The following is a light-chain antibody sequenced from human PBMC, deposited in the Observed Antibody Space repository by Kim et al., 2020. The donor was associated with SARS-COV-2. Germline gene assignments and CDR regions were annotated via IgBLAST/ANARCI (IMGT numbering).Light chain of an antibody. CDR1: SSDIGYYNY. CDR2: DVR. CDR3: SSYTSSTTWV. Sequence: QSALTQPASVSGSPGQSITISCTGTSSDIGYYNYVSWYQQHPGKAPKLMIYDVRNRPSGISDRFSGSKSGNTASLTISGLQSEDEADYYCSSYTSSTTWVFGGGTKVTVL. V-gene: IGLV2-14*03. J-gene: IGLJ3*02.